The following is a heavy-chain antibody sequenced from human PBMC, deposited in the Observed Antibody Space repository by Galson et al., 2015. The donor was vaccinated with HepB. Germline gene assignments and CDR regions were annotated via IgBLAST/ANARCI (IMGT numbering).Heavy chain of an antibody. D-gene: IGHD3-22*01. V-gene: IGHV4-4*07. CDR1: GGSISSYY. CDR3: ARHSGSYYDSSDPDGLPAAWYFDL. CDR2: IYTSGST. J-gene: IGHJ2*01. Sequence: TLSLTCTVSGGSISSYYWSWIRQPAGKGLEWIGRIYTSGSTNYNPSLKSRVTISVDTSKNQFSLKLGSVTAADTAVYYCARHSGSYYDSSDPDGLPAAWYFDLWGRGTLVTVSS.